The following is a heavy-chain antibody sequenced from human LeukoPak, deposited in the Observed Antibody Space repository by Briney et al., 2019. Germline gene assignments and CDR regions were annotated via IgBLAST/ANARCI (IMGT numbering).Heavy chain of an antibody. CDR3: ARGRSRLERAFDI. D-gene: IGHD1-1*01. CDR1: GFTFSSYS. J-gene: IGHJ3*02. Sequence: GGSLRLSCAASGFTFSSYSMNWVRQAPGKGLEWVSYISSSSSTIYYADSVKGRFTISRDNAKNSLYLQMNSLRAEGTAVYYCARGRSRLERAFDIWGQGTMVTVSS. V-gene: IGHV3-48*01. CDR2: ISSSSSTI.